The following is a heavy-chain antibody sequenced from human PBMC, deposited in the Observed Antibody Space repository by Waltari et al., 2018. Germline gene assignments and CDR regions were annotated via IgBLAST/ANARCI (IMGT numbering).Heavy chain of an antibody. V-gene: IGHV3-20*04. D-gene: IGHD6-19*01. CDR3: VREVFGSGWRESYFFDY. CDR2: INWSGART. CDR1: GLTFNDYG. J-gene: IGHJ4*02. Sequence: EVQLVESGGGMVRAGGSMRLACAASGLTFNDYGMCWVRQVPGKGLEWVSGINWSGARTSYADAVMGRFTVSRDNAMNSLYLEMSSLRAEDTALYYCVREVFGSGWRESYFFDYWGQGTLVTVSS.